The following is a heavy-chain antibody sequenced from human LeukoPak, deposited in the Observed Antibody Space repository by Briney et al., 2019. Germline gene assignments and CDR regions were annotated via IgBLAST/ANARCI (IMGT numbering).Heavy chain of an antibody. Sequence: PSENLSLTCTVSGGSISSYYWRWIRQPPGKGLEWIGYIYYSGSTNYNPSLKSRVTISVDTSKNQFSLKLSSVTAADTAVYYCAREAAYYGMDVWGKGTTVTVSS. CDR2: IYYSGST. J-gene: IGHJ6*04. V-gene: IGHV4-59*01. CDR1: GGSISSYY. CDR3: AREAAYYGMDV. D-gene: IGHD6-13*01.